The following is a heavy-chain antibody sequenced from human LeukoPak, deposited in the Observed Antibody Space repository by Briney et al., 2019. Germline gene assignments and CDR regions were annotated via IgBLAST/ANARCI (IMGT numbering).Heavy chain of an antibody. CDR3: ARQGTTVTTTIFDY. J-gene: IGHJ4*02. CDR1: GGSISSYY. D-gene: IGHD4-17*01. Sequence: SETLSLTCTVSGGSISSYYWSWIRQPPGKGLEWIGYIYYSGSTYYNPSLKSRVTISVDTSKNQFSLKLSSVTAADTAVYYCARQGTTVTTTIFDYWGQGTLVTVSS. V-gene: IGHV4-59*04. CDR2: IYYSGST.